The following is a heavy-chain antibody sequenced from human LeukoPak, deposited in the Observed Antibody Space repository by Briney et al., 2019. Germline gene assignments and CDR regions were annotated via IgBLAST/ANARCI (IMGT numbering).Heavy chain of an antibody. CDR1: GFIFSTYG. V-gene: IGHV3-33*08. Sequence: GGSLRLSCAASGFIFSTYGMHWVRQAPGKGLEWVAIIWYDGSNKYYADSVKGRFTISRDNSKNTLYLQMNSLRAEETAVYFCASSTVTTRGVSAFDLWGQGTLVTVSS. J-gene: IGHJ3*01. D-gene: IGHD4-17*01. CDR3: ASSTVTTRGVSAFDL. CDR2: IWYDGSNK.